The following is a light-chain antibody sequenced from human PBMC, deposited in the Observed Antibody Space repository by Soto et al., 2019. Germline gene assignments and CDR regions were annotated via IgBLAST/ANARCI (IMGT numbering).Light chain of an antibody. V-gene: IGKV3-11*01. CDR3: QQRADWPPALT. J-gene: IGKJ4*01. Sequence: EIVLTQSPDTLSLSPGERATLSCRASQSVSNLLAWYQQKPGQAPRLLIYDASKRATGVPARFSGSGSGTDVTLTISSLETEDFAVYYCQQRADWPPALTFGGGTKVDMK. CDR1: QSVSNL. CDR2: DAS.